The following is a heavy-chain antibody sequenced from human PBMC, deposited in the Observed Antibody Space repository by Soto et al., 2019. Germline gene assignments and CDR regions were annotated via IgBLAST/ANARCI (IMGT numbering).Heavy chain of an antibody. J-gene: IGHJ4*02. CDR1: GGTFNSYA. Sequence: QVQLVQSGAEVKKPGSSVKVSCKASGGTFNSYAISWVRQAPGQGLEWMGGIIPIFGTANYAQKFQGRVTITADESTSTDYMELSRLRSEDTAVYYCERGGNTVVTLYYFDYWGQGTLVTVSS. V-gene: IGHV1-69*12. CDR2: IIPIFGTA. CDR3: ERGGNTVVTLYYFDY. D-gene: IGHD2-15*01.